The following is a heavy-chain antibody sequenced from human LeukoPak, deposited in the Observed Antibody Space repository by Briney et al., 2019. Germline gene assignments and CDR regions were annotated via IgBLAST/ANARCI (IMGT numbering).Heavy chain of an antibody. D-gene: IGHD2-15*01. CDR3: ARDPGYCSGGSCYSGLYGMDV. V-gene: IGHV3-33*01. CDR2: IWYDGSNK. CDR1: GFTFSSYG. Sequence: PGGSLRLSCAASGFTFSSYGMHWVRQAPGKGLEWVAVIWYDGSNKYYADSVKGRFTISRDNSKNTLYLQMNSLRAEDTAVYYCARDPGYCSGGSCYSGLYGMDVWGQGTTVTVSS. J-gene: IGHJ6*02.